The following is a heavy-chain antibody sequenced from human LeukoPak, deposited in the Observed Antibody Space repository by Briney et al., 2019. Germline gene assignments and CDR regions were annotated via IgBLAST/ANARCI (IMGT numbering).Heavy chain of an antibody. CDR1: GYTFTDYY. CDR3: ARDPRTTKNAFDI. CDR2: INTKSGST. J-gene: IGHJ3*02. V-gene: IGHV1-2*02. D-gene: IGHD4-11*01. Sequence: ASVKVSCKASGYTFTDYYIHWVRQAPGQGLEWMGWINTKSGSTNYAEKFQGRVTMTRDTSISTAYMEQSWPTSDDTAVYYCARDPRTTKNAFDIWGQGTMVTVSS.